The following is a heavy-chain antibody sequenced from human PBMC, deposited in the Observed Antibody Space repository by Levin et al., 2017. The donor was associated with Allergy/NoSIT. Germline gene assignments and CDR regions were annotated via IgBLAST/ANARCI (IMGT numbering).Heavy chain of an antibody. CDR2: IYWDDDK. J-gene: IGHJ4*02. CDR1: GFSLSTSGVG. CDR3: AHRNLWFGIGGFDY. D-gene: IGHD3-10*01. Sequence: SGPTLVKPTQTLTLTCTFSGFSLSTSGVGVGWIRQPPGKALEWLALIYWDDDKRYSPSLKSRLTVTKDTSKNQVVLTMTNMGPVDTATYFCAHRNLWFGIGGFDYWGQGTLVTVSS. V-gene: IGHV2-5*02.